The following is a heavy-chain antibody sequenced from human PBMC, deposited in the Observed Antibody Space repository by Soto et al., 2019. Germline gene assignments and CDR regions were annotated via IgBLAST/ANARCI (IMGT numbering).Heavy chain of an antibody. Sequence: EVQLVDYGGGLVKPAVSLRLSCAASGFSVTNAWMNWVRQAPGKGMAWVGRVYTSAEGGATNYAAPVKCRFTISRDDSKNTVFLQMNSLMAEDTAVYYWTPGSVEGFWGQGTTVTVS. D-gene: IGHD2-15*01. CDR3: TPGSVEGF. CDR1: GFSVTNAW. V-gene: IGHV3-15*07. CDR2: VYTSAEGGAT. J-gene: IGHJ6*02.